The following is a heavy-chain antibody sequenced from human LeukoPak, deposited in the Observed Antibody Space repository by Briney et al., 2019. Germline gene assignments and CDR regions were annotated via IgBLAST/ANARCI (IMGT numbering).Heavy chain of an antibody. Sequence: ASVKVSCKASGYTFTSYGISWVRQAPGQGLEWMGWISAYNGNTKYAQKLQGRVTMTTDTSTSTAYMELRSLRSDDTAVYYCASYGDSLAGLFLDYWGQGTLVTVSS. D-gene: IGHD4-17*01. CDR1: GYTFTSYG. CDR2: ISAYNGNT. V-gene: IGHV1-18*01. J-gene: IGHJ4*02. CDR3: ASYGDSLAGLFLDY.